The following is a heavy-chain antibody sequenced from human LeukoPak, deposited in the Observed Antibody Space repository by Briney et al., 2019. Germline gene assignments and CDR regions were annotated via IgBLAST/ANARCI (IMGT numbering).Heavy chain of an antibody. CDR1: GGTFSSYA. CDR2: INPSGGST. J-gene: IGHJ6*03. D-gene: IGHD3-22*01. CDR3: AREGGGVGYYDSLYYYYYMDV. Sequence: ASVRVSCKASGGTFSSYAISWVRQAPGQGLEWMGIINPSGGSTSYAQKFQGRVTMARDMSTSTVYMELSSLRSEDTAVYYCAREGGGVGYYDSLYYYYYMDVWGKGTTVTVSS. V-gene: IGHV1-46*01.